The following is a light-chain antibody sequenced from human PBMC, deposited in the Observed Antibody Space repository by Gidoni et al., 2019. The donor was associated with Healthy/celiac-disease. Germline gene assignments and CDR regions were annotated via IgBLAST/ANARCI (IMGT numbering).Light chain of an antibody. Sequence: SYELTQPPSVSVSPGQTASITCSGDKLGDKYACWYQQKPGQSPVLVIYQDSKRPSGIPERFSGSNSGNTATLTISGTPAMDEADYYCQAWDSSTSVVFGGGTKLTVL. CDR1: KLGDKY. CDR3: QAWDSSTSVV. J-gene: IGLJ2*01. CDR2: QDS. V-gene: IGLV3-1*01.